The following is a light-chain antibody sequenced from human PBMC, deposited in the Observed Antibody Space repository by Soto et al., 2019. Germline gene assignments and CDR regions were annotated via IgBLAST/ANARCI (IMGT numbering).Light chain of an antibody. V-gene: IGLV2-14*01. Sequence: QFALTQPASVSGSPGQSITISCTGTSSDVGGYNYVSWYQQHPGKAPKVMIFEVSRRPSGVSNRFSGSKAGDTASLTISGLQAEDEADYYCSSYTSSNTLIFGTGTKVTVL. J-gene: IGLJ1*01. CDR3: SSYTSSNTLI. CDR2: EVS. CDR1: SSDVGGYNY.